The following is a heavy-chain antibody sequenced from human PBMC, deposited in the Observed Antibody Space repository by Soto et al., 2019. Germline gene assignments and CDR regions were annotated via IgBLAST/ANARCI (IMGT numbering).Heavy chain of an antibody. Sequence: QVQLVQSGAEVKRPGASVKVSCKTSGYTFTNYYIHWVRQAPGQGLEWMGIINPSGGTTRYAQLFRGRVTMTRDRSQATVYMELGSLTYDDTAIYYCARAEDNINPTYFDYWGLGTLVTVSS. V-gene: IGHV1-46*01. CDR1: GYTFTNYY. D-gene: IGHD1-20*01. CDR3: ARAEDNINPTYFDY. CDR2: INPSGGTT. J-gene: IGHJ4*02.